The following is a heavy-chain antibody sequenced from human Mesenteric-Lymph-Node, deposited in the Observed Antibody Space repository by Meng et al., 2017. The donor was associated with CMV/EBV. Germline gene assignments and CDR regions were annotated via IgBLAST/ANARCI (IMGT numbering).Heavy chain of an antibody. CDR2: INPDGSEK. D-gene: IGHD3-10*01. CDR1: GFTLSSYW. Sequence: GGSLRLSCAASGFTLSSYWMTWVRQAPGKGPEWVANINPDGSEKYYLDSVKGRFTIFRDNAKNSLYLQVNSLRAEDTAVYYCATDTAMVRGYWGQGTLVTVSS. CDR3: ATDTAMVRGY. V-gene: IGHV3-7*04. J-gene: IGHJ4*02.